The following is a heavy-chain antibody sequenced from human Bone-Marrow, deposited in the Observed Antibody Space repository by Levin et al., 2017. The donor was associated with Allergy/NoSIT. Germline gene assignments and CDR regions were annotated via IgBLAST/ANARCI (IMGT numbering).Heavy chain of an antibody. D-gene: IGHD3-3*01. J-gene: IGHJ5*02. Sequence: GASVKVSCKASGYTFTSYGISWVRQAPGQGLEWMGWISAYNGNTNYAQKLQGRVTMTTDTSTSTAYMELRSLRSDDTAVYYCARDIPMGYYDFWSGYSGGFDPWGQGTLVTVSS. CDR2: ISAYNGNT. V-gene: IGHV1-18*01. CDR3: ARDIPMGYYDFWSGYSGGFDP. CDR1: GYTFTSYG.